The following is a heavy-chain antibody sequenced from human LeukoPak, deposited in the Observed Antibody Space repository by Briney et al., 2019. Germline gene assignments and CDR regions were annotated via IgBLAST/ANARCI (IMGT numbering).Heavy chain of an antibody. J-gene: IGHJ5*02. CDR1: DDSITLYY. V-gene: IGHV4-59*01. CDR2: IDHTGIT. CDR3: ARSVRRLYGSGRSNWFDP. Sequence: PSETLSLTCTVSDDSITLYYWSWIRQPPGKGLEWIGYIDHTGITNYNPSLNSRVTISRDTSKNHFSLELISATAADTAVYYCARSVRRLYGSGRSNWFDPWGQGTLVTVSS. D-gene: IGHD3-10*01.